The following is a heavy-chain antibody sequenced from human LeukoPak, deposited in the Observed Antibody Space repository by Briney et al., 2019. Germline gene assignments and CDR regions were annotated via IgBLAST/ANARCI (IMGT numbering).Heavy chain of an antibody. CDR3: ARPRLIGEVLDY. D-gene: IGHD3-10*01. V-gene: IGHV3-7*01. CDR1: GFTVRSNY. CDR2: IKEDGSQK. Sequence: GGSLRLSCAVSGFTVRSNYMNWVRQAPGKGLEWVANIKEDGSQKKYVDSVKGRFTIPRDNAKNSLYLQMNSLRDEDTAVYYCARPRLIGEVLDYWGQGTLVTVSS. J-gene: IGHJ4*01.